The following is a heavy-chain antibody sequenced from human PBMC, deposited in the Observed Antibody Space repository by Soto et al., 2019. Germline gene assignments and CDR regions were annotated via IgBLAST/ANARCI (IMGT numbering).Heavy chain of an antibody. Sequence: NPSETLSLTCTVSGGSISSGGYHWSWIRQHPGKGLEWIGYIYYSGSTYYNPSLKSRVTISVDTSKNQFSLKLSSVTAADTAVYYCARAPIVGTTYYFDYWGQGTLVTVSS. D-gene: IGHD5-12*01. J-gene: IGHJ4*02. V-gene: IGHV4-31*03. CDR2: IYYSGST. CDR1: GGSISSGGYH. CDR3: ARAPIVGTTYYFDY.